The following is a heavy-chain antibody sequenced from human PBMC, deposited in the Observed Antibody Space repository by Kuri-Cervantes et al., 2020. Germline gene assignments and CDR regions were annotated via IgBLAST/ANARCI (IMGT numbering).Heavy chain of an antibody. J-gene: IGHJ4*02. CDR1: GYTFTSYF. D-gene: IGHD3-9*01. CDR3: ASGRTLTIGDY. Sequence: ASVKVSCKASGYTFTSYFMHWVRQAPGQGLEWMGIINPSGGSTSYAQKFQGRVTMTRDTSTSTVYMELSSLRSEDTAVYNCASGRTLTIGDYWGQGTLVTVSS. CDR2: INPSGGST. V-gene: IGHV1-46*01.